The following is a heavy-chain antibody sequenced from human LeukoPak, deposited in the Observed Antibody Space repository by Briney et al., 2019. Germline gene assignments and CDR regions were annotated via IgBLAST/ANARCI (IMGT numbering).Heavy chain of an antibody. J-gene: IGHJ4*02. Sequence: ASVKVSCKASGGTFSSYAISWVRQAPGQGLEWMGRIIPILGIANYAQKFQGRVTITADKSTSTAYMELSSLRPEDTAVYYCASGYYYDSSGYLWYWGQGTLVTVSS. CDR2: IIPILGIA. V-gene: IGHV1-69*04. CDR1: GGTFSSYA. D-gene: IGHD3-22*01. CDR3: ASGYYYDSSGYLWY.